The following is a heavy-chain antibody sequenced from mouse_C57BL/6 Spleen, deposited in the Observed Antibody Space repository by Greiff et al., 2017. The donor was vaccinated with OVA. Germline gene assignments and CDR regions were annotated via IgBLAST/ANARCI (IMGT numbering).Heavy chain of an antibody. V-gene: IGHV3-1*01. Sequence: EVKLVESGPGMVKPSQSLSLTCTVTGYSITSGYDWHWIRHFPGNKLEWMGYISYSGSTNYNQSLKSRISITHDTSKNHFFLKLNSVTTEDTATYYCARNYYYGFAYWGQGTLVTVSA. J-gene: IGHJ3*01. D-gene: IGHD1-1*01. CDR1: GYSITSGYD. CDR3: ARNYYYGFAY. CDR2: ISYSGST.